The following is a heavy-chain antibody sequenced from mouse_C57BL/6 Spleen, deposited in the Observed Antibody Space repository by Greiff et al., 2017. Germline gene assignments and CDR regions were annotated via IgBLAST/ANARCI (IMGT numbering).Heavy chain of an antibody. J-gene: IGHJ2*01. D-gene: IGHD3-2*02. V-gene: IGHV1-59*01. CDR3: ARTGDSTGLDY. CDR2: IDPSDSYT. CDR1: GYTFTSYW. Sequence: VQLQQPGAELVRPGTSVKLSCKASGYTFTSYWMHWVKQRPGQGLEWIGVIDPSDSYTNYNQKFKGKATFTVDASSSTAYIQLSSLTSEDSAVYYCARTGDSTGLDYRGQGTTHTVS.